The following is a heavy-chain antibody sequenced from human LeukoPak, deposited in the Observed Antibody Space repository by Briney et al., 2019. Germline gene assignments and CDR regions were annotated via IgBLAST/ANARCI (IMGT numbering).Heavy chain of an antibody. CDR2: IYYSGST. CDR1: GGSISSYY. D-gene: IGHD4-17*01. Sequence: SETLSLTCTVSGGSISSYYWSWIRQPPGKGLEWIGYIYYSGSTNYNPSLKSRVTISVDTSKNQFSLKLSSVTAADTAVYYCARMDGDYVFAYNYWGQGTLVTVSS. V-gene: IGHV4-59*01. J-gene: IGHJ4*02. CDR3: ARMDGDYVFAYNY.